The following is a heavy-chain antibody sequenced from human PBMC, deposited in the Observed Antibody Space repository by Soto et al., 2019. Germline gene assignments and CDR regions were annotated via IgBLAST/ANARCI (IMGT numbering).Heavy chain of an antibody. CDR1: GYSFRWYW. Sequence: VASLNVSWTSSGYSFRWYWVVWLRKMPGKGLEWMGIIYPGDSNTRYSPSFQGQVTISADKSISTAFLQWSSLKAADSAMYYCARHLHSDSVHITPVSPDYWGQGTLVTVSS. CDR3: ARHLHSDSVHITPVSPDY. V-gene: IGHV5-51*01. CDR2: IYPGDSNT. D-gene: IGHD4-4*01. J-gene: IGHJ4*02.